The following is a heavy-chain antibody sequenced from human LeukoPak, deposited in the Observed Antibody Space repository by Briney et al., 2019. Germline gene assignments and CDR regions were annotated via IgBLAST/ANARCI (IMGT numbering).Heavy chain of an antibody. V-gene: IGHV1-2*02. J-gene: IGHJ5*02. D-gene: IGHD6-13*01. CDR2: INPNSGGT. CDR1: GYTFTGYY. CDR3: ARGKLAAPGRTGYNWFDP. Sequence: GASVKVSCKASGYTFTGYYIHWVRQAPGQGLEWMGWINPNSGGTNYAQKFQGRDTMPRDTSITTAYMELSGLRSDDTAIYYCARGKLAAPGRTGYNWFDPWGQGTLATVSP.